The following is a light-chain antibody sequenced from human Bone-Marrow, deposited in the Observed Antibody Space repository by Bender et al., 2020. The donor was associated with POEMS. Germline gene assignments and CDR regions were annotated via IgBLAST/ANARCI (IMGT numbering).Light chain of an antibody. CDR1: SSDVGNYNL. CDR3: CSNAGGFTFA. Sequence: QSALTQPASVSGSPGQSITISCTGISSDVGNYNLVSWYQRHPGKAPKLMIYEVTKRPSGVSNRFSGSRSGNTASLTISGLQPEDEADYYCCSNAGGFTFAFGGGTKLTVL. J-gene: IGLJ2*01. V-gene: IGLV2-23*02. CDR2: EVT.